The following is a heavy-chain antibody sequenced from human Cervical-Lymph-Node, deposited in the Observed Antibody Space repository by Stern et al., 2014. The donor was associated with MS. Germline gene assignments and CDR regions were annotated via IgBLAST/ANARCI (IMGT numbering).Heavy chain of an antibody. CDR2: IYWDDDR. CDR1: GFSLINIGEG. J-gene: IGHJ4*02. Sequence: QITLKESGPTLVKPTQTLTLTCRVSGFSLINIGEGVVWIGQPPGKALEWLALIYWDDDRRYSPSLKGRLTITKDTSKNLVVLKMTNMDPLDTATYYCAHSSLSVGVSFDYWGQGTLITVSS. CDR3: AHSSLSVGVSFDY. D-gene: IGHD3-10*01. V-gene: IGHV2-5*02.